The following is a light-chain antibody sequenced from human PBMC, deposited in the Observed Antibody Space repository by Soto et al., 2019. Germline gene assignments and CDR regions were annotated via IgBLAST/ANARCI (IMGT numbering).Light chain of an antibody. Sequence: EVVLTQSPGTLSLSPGERATLSCRASQGVTTAYLAWYQHKPGQAPRLLIYGASNRATGIPDRFSGSGSGKDFTLTISRLEPEDFAVYSCQQYGASPLFTFGPGTKVDLK. CDR1: QGVTTAY. V-gene: IGKV3-20*01. CDR3: QQYGASPLFT. CDR2: GAS. J-gene: IGKJ3*01.